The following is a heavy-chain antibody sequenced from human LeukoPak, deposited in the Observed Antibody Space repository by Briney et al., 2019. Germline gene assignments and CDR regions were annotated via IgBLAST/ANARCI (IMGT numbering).Heavy chain of an antibody. J-gene: IGHJ4*02. V-gene: IGHV4-59*01. CDR3: AREGTTGWAF. D-gene: IGHD1-1*01. Sequence: SETLTLTCNASGGSISSYYRSWVRQPPGKGLEWIGYIYYSGNTKYNPSLKSRVTMSVDTSKNQFSLKVSSVTAADTAVYFCAREGTTGWAFWGQGTLVTVSS. CDR2: IYYSGNT. CDR1: GGSISSYY.